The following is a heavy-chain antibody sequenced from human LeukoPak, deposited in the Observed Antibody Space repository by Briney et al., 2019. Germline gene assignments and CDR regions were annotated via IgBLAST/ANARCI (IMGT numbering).Heavy chain of an antibody. D-gene: IGHD6-13*01. CDR2: ISGSGGST. CDR3: AKSNREQLVRSYGLDV. V-gene: IGHV3-23*01. Sequence: GGSLTLSCAASGFTFSTYAVSWVRQAPGQGLDWVSDISGSGGSTYYADSVKGRFTISRDNSKDTVYLQMNSLRVDDTAVYYCAKSNREQLVRSYGLDVWGQGTTVTVSS. CDR1: GFTFSTYA. J-gene: IGHJ6*02.